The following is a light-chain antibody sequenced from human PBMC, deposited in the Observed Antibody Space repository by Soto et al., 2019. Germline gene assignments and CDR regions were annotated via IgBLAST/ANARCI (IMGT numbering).Light chain of an antibody. CDR3: QQSYSTPRT. V-gene: IGKV1-5*01. CDR1: QSISSW. Sequence: DIQMTPSPSTLPASVVDRVTITCRASQSISSWLAWYQQKPGKAPQLLIYDASSLESGVPSRFSGSGSGTEFTLTISSLQPDDFATYYCQQSYSTPRTFGQGTKV. J-gene: IGKJ1*01. CDR2: DAS.